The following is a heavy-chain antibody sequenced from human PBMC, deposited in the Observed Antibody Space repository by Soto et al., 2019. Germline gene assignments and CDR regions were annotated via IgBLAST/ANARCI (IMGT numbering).Heavy chain of an antibody. CDR3: ARCSGNSCYSYGVDV. J-gene: IGHJ6*02. V-gene: IGHV3-48*03. CDR2: ISGSSDTI. Sequence: EVQLVESGGGLVQPGGSLRLSCAASGFTFSSYEMNWVRQAPGKGLEWVSYISGSSDTIYYADSVKGRFTISRDNAKNSLYLQMNSLRDEDTAVYYCARCSGNSCYSYGVDVWGQGATVAVSS. CDR1: GFTFSSYE. D-gene: IGHD2-15*01.